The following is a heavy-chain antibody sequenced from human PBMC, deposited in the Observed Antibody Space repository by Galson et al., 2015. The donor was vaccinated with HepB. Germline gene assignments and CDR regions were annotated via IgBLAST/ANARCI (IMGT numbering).Heavy chain of an antibody. CDR1: GVTFNLYT. CDR2: ISSTTSAI. Sequence: ALRLSYAVSGVTFNLYTLNWVGQAPGKGLERRAYISSTTSAIFYADSVEGRFTVTRDHAKNSLLLQMNSLRAEDTAVCFCVRVHRAGVLEWSPFPWGQGTLGTVSS. V-gene: IGHV3-48*04. D-gene: IGHD3-3*01. CDR3: VRVHRAGVLEWSPFP. J-gene: IGHJ5*02.